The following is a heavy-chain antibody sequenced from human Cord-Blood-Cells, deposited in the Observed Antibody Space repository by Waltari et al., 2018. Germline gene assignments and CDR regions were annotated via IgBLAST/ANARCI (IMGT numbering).Heavy chain of an antibody. Sequence: QVQLVQSGAEVTKPGASVKVSCKASGYTFTGYYMHWGRQAPGQGLEWMGWINPNSGCTNDAQKFQGRVTMTRDTSISTAYMELSRLRSDDTAVYYCARLGFNWDFDYWGQGTLVTVSS. V-gene: IGHV1-2*02. CDR3: ARLGFNWDFDY. CDR1: GYTFTGYY. J-gene: IGHJ4*02. D-gene: IGHD7-27*01. CDR2: INPNSGCT.